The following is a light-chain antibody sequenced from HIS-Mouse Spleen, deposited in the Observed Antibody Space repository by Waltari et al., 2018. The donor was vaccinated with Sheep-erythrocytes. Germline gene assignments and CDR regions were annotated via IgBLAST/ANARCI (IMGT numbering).Light chain of an antibody. CDR2: AAS. CDR3: QQYYSFPFT. CDR1: QSISSY. Sequence: DIQMTQSPSSLSASVGDRVTITCRASQSISSYLAWYQQKPGKAPELLIYAASTLQSGVPSRFSGSGSGTDFTLTISCLQSEDFATYYCQQYYSFPFTFGPGTKVDIK. V-gene: IGKV1-9*01. J-gene: IGKJ3*01.